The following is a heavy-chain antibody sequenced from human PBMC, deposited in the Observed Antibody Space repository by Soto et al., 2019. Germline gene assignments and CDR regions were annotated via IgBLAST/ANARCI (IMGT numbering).Heavy chain of an antibody. CDR1: GGTFSSYF. D-gene: IGHD3-16*01. Sequence: QVQLMQSGAEVKEPGSSVKVSCKASGGTFSSYFISWVRQAPGEGLEWMGGIMPMFGTATYAQKFLAGVTITADKSTSTVSMELSSLRSEDTAVYYCAILWQRLDGKYYGVDVWGQGTTVTVSS. V-gene: IGHV1-69*14. CDR3: AILWQRLDGKYYGVDV. J-gene: IGHJ6*02. CDR2: IMPMFGTA.